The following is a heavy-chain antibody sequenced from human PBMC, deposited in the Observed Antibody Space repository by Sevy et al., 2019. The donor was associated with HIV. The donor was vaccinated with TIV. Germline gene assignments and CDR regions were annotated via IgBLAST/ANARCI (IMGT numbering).Heavy chain of an antibody. CDR1: GGSISSSSYY. Sequence: SETLSLTCTVSGGSISSSSYYWGWIRQPPGKGLEWIGSIYYSGSTYYNPSLKSRVTISVDTSKNQFSLKLSSVTAADTAVYYCARLGGFRYYYGMDVWGQGTMVTVSS. CDR3: ARLGGFRYYYGMDV. V-gene: IGHV4-39*01. CDR2: IYYSGST. J-gene: IGHJ6*02. D-gene: IGHD1-26*01.